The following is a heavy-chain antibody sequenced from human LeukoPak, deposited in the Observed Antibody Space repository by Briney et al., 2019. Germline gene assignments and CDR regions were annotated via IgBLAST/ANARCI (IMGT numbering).Heavy chain of an antibody. CDR3: ARNIRYGGKTFDI. J-gene: IGHJ3*02. CDR1: GFTFSSYE. D-gene: IGHD4-23*01. Sequence: PGGSLRLSCAASGFTFSSYEMNWVRQAPGKGLEWVSYIISSGSTIYYADSVKGRFTISRDNAKNSLYLQMNSLRAEDTAVYYCARNIRYGGKTFDIWGQGTMVTVSS. CDR2: IISSGSTI. V-gene: IGHV3-48*03.